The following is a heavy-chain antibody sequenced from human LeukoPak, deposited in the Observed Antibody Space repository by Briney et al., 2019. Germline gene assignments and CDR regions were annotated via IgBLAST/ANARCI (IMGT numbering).Heavy chain of an antibody. CDR1: GGPLSSSSYY. Sequence: PSETLSLTCTVSGGPLSSSSYYWGWIRQPPGKGLEWIGSIYYSGSTYFNPSLKSRVTVSVDTSKNQFSLKLSSVTAADTAVYYCASGIAAAGDYWGQGTLVTVSS. CDR2: IYYSGST. J-gene: IGHJ4*02. D-gene: IGHD6-13*01. CDR3: ASGIAAAGDY. V-gene: IGHV4-39*07.